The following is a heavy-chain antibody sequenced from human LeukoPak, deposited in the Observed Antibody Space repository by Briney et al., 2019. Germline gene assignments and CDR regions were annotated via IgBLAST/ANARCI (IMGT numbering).Heavy chain of an antibody. V-gene: IGHV4-61*02. J-gene: IGHJ4*02. D-gene: IGHD5-18*01. CDR2: IYTSGST. CDR1: GGSISSGSYY. CDR3: ARLLDGYSYGFDY. Sequence: PSETLSLTCTVSGGSISSGSYYWSWIRQPAGKGLEWIGRIYTSGSTNYNPSLKSRVTISVDTSKNQFSLKLSSVTAADTAVYYCARLLDGYSYGFDYWGQGTLVTVSS.